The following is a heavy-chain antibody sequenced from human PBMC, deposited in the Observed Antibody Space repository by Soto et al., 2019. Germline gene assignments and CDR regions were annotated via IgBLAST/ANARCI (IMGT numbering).Heavy chain of an antibody. D-gene: IGHD2-8*01. Sequence: ASVKVSCKVAGYTLTELSMHWVRQAPGKGLEWMGGFDPEDGETIYAQKFQGRVTMAEDTSTDTAYMELSSLRSEDTAVYYCATYPKMVSGQIDYWGQGTLVTVSS. J-gene: IGHJ4*02. CDR1: GYTLTELS. CDR3: ATYPKMVSGQIDY. V-gene: IGHV1-24*01. CDR2: FDPEDGET.